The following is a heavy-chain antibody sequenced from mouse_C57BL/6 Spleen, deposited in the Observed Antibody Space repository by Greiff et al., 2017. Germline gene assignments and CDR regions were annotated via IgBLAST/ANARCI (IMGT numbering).Heavy chain of an antibody. J-gene: IGHJ4*01. Sequence: SGPELVKPGASVKISCKASGYAFSSSWMNWVKQRPGKGLEWIGRIYPGDGDTNYNGKFKGKATLTADKSSSTAYMQLSSLTSEDSAVYFCARSPDYYGSSPYAMDYWGQGTSVTVSS. CDR1: GYAFSSSW. CDR3: ARSPDYYGSSPYAMDY. V-gene: IGHV1-82*01. D-gene: IGHD1-1*01. CDR2: IYPGDGDT.